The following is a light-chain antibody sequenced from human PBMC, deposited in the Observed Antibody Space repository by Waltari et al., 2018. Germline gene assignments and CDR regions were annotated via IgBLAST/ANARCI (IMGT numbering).Light chain of an antibody. J-gene: IGKJ1*01. V-gene: IGKV1-17*01. CDR1: QGIRNY. Sequence: DIQMTQSPSSLSASVGDRVTITCRASQGIRNYLGWYQQQPGKAPKRLIYAASSLQSGVPSRFSGSGSGTEFTLTISSLQPEDFASYYCLQYNSYPWTFGQGTKVEIK. CDR2: AAS. CDR3: LQYNSYPWT.